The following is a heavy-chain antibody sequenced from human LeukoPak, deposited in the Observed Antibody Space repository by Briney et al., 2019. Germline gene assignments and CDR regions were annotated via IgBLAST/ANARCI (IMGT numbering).Heavy chain of an antibody. J-gene: IGHJ4*02. CDR2: ISSSSNTI. D-gene: IGHD1-26*01. CDR3: ATLRRSGSYFLDY. V-gene: IGHV3-48*01. Sequence: SYISSSSNTIYYADYVKGRFTIYRDIAKKSLYLQMNSLRAEDTAVYYCATLRRSGSYFLDYWGQGTLVTASS.